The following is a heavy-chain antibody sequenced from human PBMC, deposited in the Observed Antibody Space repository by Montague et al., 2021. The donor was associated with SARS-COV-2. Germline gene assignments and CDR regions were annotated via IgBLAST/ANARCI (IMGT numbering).Heavy chain of an antibody. CDR1: GFSLSTSGMC. J-gene: IGHJ4*02. CDR2: IDWDDDK. V-gene: IGHV2-70*11. CDR3: AREIAAAGPALDY. Sequence: PALVKPTQTLTLTCTFSGFSLSTSGMCVSWIRQPPGKALEWPARIDWDDDKYYSTSLKTRLTISKDTSKNQVVLTMTNMDPVDTATYYCAREIAAAGPALDYWGQGTLVTVSS. D-gene: IGHD6-13*01.